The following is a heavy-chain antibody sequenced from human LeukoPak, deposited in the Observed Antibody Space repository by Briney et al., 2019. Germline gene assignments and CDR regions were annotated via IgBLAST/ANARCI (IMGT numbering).Heavy chain of an antibody. CDR3: ARDQRSSGWFRDDAFDI. V-gene: IGHV1-69*13. CDR1: GGTFSSYA. J-gene: IGHJ3*02. CDR2: IIPIFGTA. Sequence: SVKVSCKASGGTFSSYAISWVRQAPGQGLEWMGGIIPIFGTANYAQKFQGRVTITADESTSTAYMELSSLRAEDTAVYYCARDQRSSGWFRDDAFDIWGQGTMVTVSS. D-gene: IGHD6-19*01.